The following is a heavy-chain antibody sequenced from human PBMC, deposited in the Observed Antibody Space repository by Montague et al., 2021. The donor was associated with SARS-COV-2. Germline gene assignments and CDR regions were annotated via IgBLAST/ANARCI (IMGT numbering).Heavy chain of an antibody. V-gene: IGHV4-59*01. CDR1: GDSITTYY. J-gene: IGHJ4*02. CDR3: ASAQRTCFIAICVNYFDY. Sequence: SETLSLTCSVSGDSITTYYWSWIRQSPGRGLEWIGHIYYTGTTKYNPSLKIQVTISVDTSRSQFSLKLKSVTAADTAVYYCASAQRTCFIAICVNYFDYWGQGALVTVSS. CDR2: IYYTGTT. D-gene: IGHD2-15*01.